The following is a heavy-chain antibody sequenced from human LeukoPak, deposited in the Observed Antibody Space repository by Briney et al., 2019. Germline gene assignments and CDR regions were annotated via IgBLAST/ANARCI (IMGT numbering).Heavy chain of an antibody. CDR3: ARLKYDRSGYYSILDN. J-gene: IGHJ4*02. CDR1: GFTFTSYA. CDR2: ISASGGST. Sequence: GGSLRLSCAASGFTFTSYAMRWVRQAPKKGLEWVSVISASGGSTNYADSVKGRFTISRDNAKKSLYLQMNSLRAEDTAVYYCARLKYDRSGYYSILDNWGQGTLVTVSS. D-gene: IGHD3-22*01. V-gene: IGHV3-23*01.